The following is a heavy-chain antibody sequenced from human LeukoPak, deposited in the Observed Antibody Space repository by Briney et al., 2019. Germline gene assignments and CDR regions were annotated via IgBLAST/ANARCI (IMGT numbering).Heavy chain of an antibody. CDR2: INWNGGST. D-gene: IGHD2-2*01. V-gene: IGHV3-20*04. CDR3: ARTTGDCSRTSCYQYWFDP. CDR1: GFTFSNYW. J-gene: IGHJ5*02. Sequence: GGSLRLSCAASGFTFSNYWMHWVRQAPGKGLVWVSGINWNGGSTGYADSVKGRFTISRDNAKNSLYLQMNSLRAEDTALYYCARTTGDCSRTSCYQYWFDPWGQGTLVTVSS.